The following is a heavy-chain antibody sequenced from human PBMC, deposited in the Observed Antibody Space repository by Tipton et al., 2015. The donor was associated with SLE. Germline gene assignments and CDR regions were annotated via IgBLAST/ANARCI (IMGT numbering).Heavy chain of an antibody. Sequence: TLSLTCTVSGDSFTRHYWSWIRQPPGKGLEWIGCIYHRGNTAYNTSLKSRVTISVDTSKNQFSLKLSSATAADTAVYYCAVGSSSSSLDSFDIWGQGTMVTVSS. J-gene: IGHJ3*02. CDR1: GDSFTRHY. D-gene: IGHD6-6*01. V-gene: IGHV4-59*11. CDR2: IYHRGNT. CDR3: AVGSSSSSLDSFDI.